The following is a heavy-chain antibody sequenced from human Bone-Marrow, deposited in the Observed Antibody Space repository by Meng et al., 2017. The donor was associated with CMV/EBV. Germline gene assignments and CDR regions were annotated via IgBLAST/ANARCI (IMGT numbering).Heavy chain of an antibody. Sequence: QGQLVQSGAGVKKPGASVKVSCKASGYTFTGYYMHWVRQAPGQGLEWMGWINPNSGGTNYAQKFQGRVTMTRDTSISTAYMELSRLRSDDTAVYYCARRRLVGYCSGGSCYGVDYWGQGTLVTVSS. CDR3: ARRRLVGYCSGGSCYGVDY. J-gene: IGHJ4*02. CDR2: INPNSGGT. D-gene: IGHD2-15*01. CDR1: GYTFTGYY. V-gene: IGHV1-2*02.